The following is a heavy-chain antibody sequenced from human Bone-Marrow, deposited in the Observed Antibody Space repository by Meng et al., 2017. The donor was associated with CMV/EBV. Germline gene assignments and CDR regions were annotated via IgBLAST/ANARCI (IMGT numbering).Heavy chain of an antibody. J-gene: IGHJ4*02. V-gene: IGHV5-51*01. D-gene: IGHD3-22*01. CDR2: IYPGDSDN. CDR1: GDSFTSCW. Sequence: KVSCMVSGDSFTSCWNGWVRRMPANGLEWMGIIYPGDSDNRYSPSFQGQVTISADKSVSTANLQCSSLKSSETAMYYCARRVRRPITMREEGAYFDYWGQGPLVPVSS. CDR3: ARRVRRPITMREEGAYFDY.